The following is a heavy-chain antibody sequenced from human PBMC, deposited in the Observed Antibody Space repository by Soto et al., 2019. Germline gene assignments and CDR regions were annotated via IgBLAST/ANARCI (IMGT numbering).Heavy chain of an antibody. CDR2: ISYDGSNR. D-gene: IGHD6-13*01. J-gene: IGHJ5*02. CDR3: ARDPSLLRAAAPAGP. Sequence: PGGSLRLSCAASGFTFSSYAMHWVRQAPGKGLEWVAVISYDGSNRYYADSVKGRFTISRDNSKDTLYLQMNSLRAEDTAVYYCARDPSLLRAAAPAGPWGQGTLVTVSS. CDR1: GFTFSSYA. V-gene: IGHV3-30-3*01.